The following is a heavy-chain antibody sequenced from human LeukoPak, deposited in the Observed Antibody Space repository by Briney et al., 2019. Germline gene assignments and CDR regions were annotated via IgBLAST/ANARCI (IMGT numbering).Heavy chain of an antibody. J-gene: IGHJ4*02. CDR3: AKDPTYYYGSGSFDY. Sequence: KSGGSLRLSCAASGFTFSSYAMSWVRQAPGKGLEWVSAISGSGGSTYYADSVKGRFTISRDNSKNTLYLQMNSLRAEDTAVYYCAKDPTYYYGSGSFDYWGQGTLVTVSS. V-gene: IGHV3-23*01. CDR1: GFTFSSYA. CDR2: ISGSGGST. D-gene: IGHD3-10*01.